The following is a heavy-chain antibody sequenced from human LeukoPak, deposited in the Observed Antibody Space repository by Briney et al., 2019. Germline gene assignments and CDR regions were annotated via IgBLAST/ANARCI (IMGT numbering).Heavy chain of an antibody. J-gene: IGHJ4*02. CDR2: INHSGST. CDR1: GGSFSGYY. D-gene: IGHD5-12*01. Sequence: SETLSLTCAVYGGSFSGYYWSWIRQPPGKGLEWIGEINHSGSTNYNPSLKSRVTISVDTSKNQFSLKLSSVTAADTAVYYCARVSGDIVAYLDYWGQGTLVTVSS. V-gene: IGHV4-34*01. CDR3: ARVSGDIVAYLDY.